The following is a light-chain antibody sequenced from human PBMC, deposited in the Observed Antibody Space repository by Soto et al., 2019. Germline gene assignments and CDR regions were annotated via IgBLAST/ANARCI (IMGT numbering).Light chain of an antibody. V-gene: IGKV1-17*01. CDR3: LQYYSYPQT. CDR1: QAIRND. J-gene: IGKJ1*01. CDR2: VAS. Sequence: DIQMTQSPSSLSASVGDRVTITCRASQAIRNDLAWYQQKPGKAPKRLIYVASSLQSGVPSRFSGSGSGTEFSLAITSLQPEDFATYYCLQYYSYPQTFGQGTKVDIK.